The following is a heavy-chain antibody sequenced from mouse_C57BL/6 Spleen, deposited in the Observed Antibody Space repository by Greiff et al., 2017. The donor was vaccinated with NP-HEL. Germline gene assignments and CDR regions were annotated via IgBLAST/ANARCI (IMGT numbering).Heavy chain of an antibody. CDR3: ARGDYYGSSSPYFDY. Sequence: VQLVESGGGLVKPGGSLKLSCAASGFTFSDYGMHWVRQAPEKGLEWVAYISSGSSTIYYADTVKGRFTISRDNAKNTLFLQMTSLRSEDTAMYYCARGDYYGSSSPYFDYWGQGTTLTVSS. V-gene: IGHV5-17*01. CDR2: ISSGSSTI. CDR1: GFTFSDYG. D-gene: IGHD1-1*01. J-gene: IGHJ2*01.